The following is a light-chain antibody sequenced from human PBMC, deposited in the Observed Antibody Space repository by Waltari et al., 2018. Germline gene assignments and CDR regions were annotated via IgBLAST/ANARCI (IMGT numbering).Light chain of an antibody. CDR1: QAISSY. V-gene: IGKV1-8*01. CDR3: QQYNSYPLT. CDR2: GAS. J-gene: IGKJ4*01. Sequence: AIRITQSPSSLSASTGDRVTITCRASQAISSYLAWYQQKPGKAPKLLIYGASTLQSGVPSRFSGSGSGTDFTLIISCLQSEDFATYYCQQYNSYPLTFGEGTKVEIK.